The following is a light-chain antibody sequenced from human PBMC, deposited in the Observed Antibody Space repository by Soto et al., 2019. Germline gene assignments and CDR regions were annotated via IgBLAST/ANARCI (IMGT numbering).Light chain of an antibody. J-gene: IGKJ2*01. CDR1: QTVSSSY. Sequence: DIVLTQSPATLSLSPGERATLSCEASQTVSSSYLAWYQQKPGLAPRLLIYDASSRATGIPDRFSGSGSGTDFTLTISRLEPEDFAVYYCQQYGSSPYTFGQGTKLEIK. CDR3: QQYGSSPYT. V-gene: IGKV3D-20*01. CDR2: DAS.